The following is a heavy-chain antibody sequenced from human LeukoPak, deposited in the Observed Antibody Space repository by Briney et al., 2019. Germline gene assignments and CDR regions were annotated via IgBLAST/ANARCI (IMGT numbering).Heavy chain of an antibody. CDR1: GSTFTSNA. V-gene: IGHV1-18*01. D-gene: IGHD3-22*01. J-gene: IGHJ4*02. CDR3: ARPSTLAGSGYYHFDY. Sequence: AAENDYYHASGSTFTSNAISWMRQPPGQGLEWMGWISAYNGNTNYAQKLQGRVTMTTDTSTSTAYMELRSLRSDDTAVYYCARPSTLAGSGYYHFDYWGQGTLVTVSS. CDR2: ISAYNGNT.